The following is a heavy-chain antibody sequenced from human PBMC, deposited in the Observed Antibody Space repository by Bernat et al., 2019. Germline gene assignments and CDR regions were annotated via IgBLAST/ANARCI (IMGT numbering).Heavy chain of an antibody. CDR1: GFTFSSYG. J-gene: IGHJ4*02. CDR3: AKDTSSGLDY. CDR2: ISYDGSNK. D-gene: IGHD3-22*01. V-gene: IGHV3-30*18. Sequence: QVQLVESGGGVVQPGRSLRLSCAASGFTFSSYGMHWVRQAPGKGLEWVAVISYDGSNKYYADSVKGRFTISSDNSKTTLYLQMNSLRAEDTAVYYCAKDTSSGLDYWGQGTLVTVSS.